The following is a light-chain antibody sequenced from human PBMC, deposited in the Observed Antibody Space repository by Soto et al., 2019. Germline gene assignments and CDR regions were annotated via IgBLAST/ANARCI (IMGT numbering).Light chain of an antibody. CDR3: QQYNNWSGT. CDR2: GAS. Sequence: EIVMTQSPATLSVSPGERATLSCRASQSVSSNLAWYQQKPGQAPRLLIYGASTRATVIPARFSGSGSGTEFTLTISSLQSEDFAVYYCQQYNNWSGTFGQGTKVEIK. J-gene: IGKJ1*01. V-gene: IGKV3-15*01. CDR1: QSVSSN.